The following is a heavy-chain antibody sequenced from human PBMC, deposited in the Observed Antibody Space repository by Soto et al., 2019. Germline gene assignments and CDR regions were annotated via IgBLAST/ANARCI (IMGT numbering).Heavy chain of an antibody. CDR1: GFTFTSYA. Sequence: QVQLVESGGSVVQPGRSLRLSCEASGFTFTSYAMHWVRQAPGKGLEWVAVISNDGINEYYADSVKCRFTISRDNSKNTLFLQMSSLRVKDTAVYYCARDRLRLAELSLIGYFGYWGQGTLVTVSS. J-gene: IGHJ4*02. V-gene: IGHV3-30*15. CDR2: ISNDGINE. CDR3: ARDRLRLAELSLIGYFGY. D-gene: IGHD3-16*02.